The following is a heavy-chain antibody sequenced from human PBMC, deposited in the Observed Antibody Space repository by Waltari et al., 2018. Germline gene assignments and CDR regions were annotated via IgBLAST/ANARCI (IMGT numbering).Heavy chain of an antibody. CDR1: GGTFSSYA. Sequence: QVQLVQSGAEVKKPGSSVKVSCKASGGTFSSYAISWVRQAPGHGLEWMGGIIPILGIANYAQKFQGRVTITADESTSTAYMELSSLRSEDTAVYYCARNSELRGTTNYYYYMDVWGKGTTVTVSS. CDR2: IIPILGIA. CDR3: ARNSELRGTTNYYYYMDV. J-gene: IGHJ6*03. D-gene: IGHD1-26*01. V-gene: IGHV1-69*04.